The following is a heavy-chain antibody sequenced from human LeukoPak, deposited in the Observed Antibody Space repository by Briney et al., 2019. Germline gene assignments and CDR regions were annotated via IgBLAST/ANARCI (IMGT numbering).Heavy chain of an antibody. CDR3: ARVRGYSFGRPTGYFDY. V-gene: IGHV3-11*05. CDR2: ITSSSTYT. D-gene: IGHD5-18*01. J-gene: IGHJ4*02. CDR1: GFTFTDSY. Sequence: GGSLRLPCAASGFTFTDSYMSWIRQAPGKGLEWVSYITSSSTYTNYADSVKGRFIISRDNAKNSLFLQMGSLRAEDTAVYYCARVRGYSFGRPTGYFDYWGQGTLVTVSS.